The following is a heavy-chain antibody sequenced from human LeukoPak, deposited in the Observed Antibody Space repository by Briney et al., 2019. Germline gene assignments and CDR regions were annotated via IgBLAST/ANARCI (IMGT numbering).Heavy chain of an antibody. V-gene: IGHV3-21*01. J-gene: IGHJ4*02. Sequence: GGSLRLSCAASGFTFSSYSMNWVRQAPGKGLEWVSSISSSSSYIYYAGSVKGRFTISRDNAKNSLYLQMNSLRAEDTAVYYCARDFDSSGYYVPFDYWGQGTLVTVSS. CDR3: ARDFDSSGYYVPFDY. CDR1: GFTFSSYS. CDR2: ISSSSSYI. D-gene: IGHD3-22*01.